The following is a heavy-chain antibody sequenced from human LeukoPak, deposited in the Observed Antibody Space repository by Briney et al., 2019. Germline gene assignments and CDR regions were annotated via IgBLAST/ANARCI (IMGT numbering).Heavy chain of an antibody. CDR3: AREDYDILTDQQGAFDI. V-gene: IGHV3-7*01. J-gene: IGHJ3*02. CDR1: GFTFSSYW. Sequence: PGGSLRLSCAASGFTFSSYWMSWVRQAPGKGLEWVANIKQDGSEKYYVDPVKGRFTISRDNAKNSLYLQMNSLRAEDTAVYYCAREDYDILTDQQGAFDIWGQGTMVTVSS. D-gene: IGHD3-9*01. CDR2: IKQDGSEK.